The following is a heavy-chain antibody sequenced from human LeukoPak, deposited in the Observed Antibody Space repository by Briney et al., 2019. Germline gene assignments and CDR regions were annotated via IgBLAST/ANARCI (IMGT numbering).Heavy chain of an antibody. V-gene: IGHV3-30*18. Sequence: GRSLRLSCAASGFTFSSYGMHWVRQAPGKGLEWVAVISYDGSNKYYADSVKGRFTISRDNSKNTLYLQMNSLRAEGTAVYYCAKDAAIVVTNGDFDYWGQGTLVTVSS. CDR2: ISYDGSNK. CDR3: AKDAAIVVTNGDFDY. CDR1: GFTFSSYG. D-gene: IGHD5-12*01. J-gene: IGHJ4*02.